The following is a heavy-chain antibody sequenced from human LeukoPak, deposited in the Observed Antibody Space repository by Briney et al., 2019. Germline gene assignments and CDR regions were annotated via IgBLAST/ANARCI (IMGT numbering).Heavy chain of an antibody. D-gene: IGHD4-17*01. Sequence: SETLSLTCTVSGGSISSSSYYWGWIRQPPGKGLEWIGSIFYSGSTYYNPSLKIRVTISVDTSKNQFSLKLSSVTAADTAVYYCARHVDGDLDYWGQGTLVTVSS. V-gene: IGHV4-39*01. CDR3: ARHVDGDLDY. J-gene: IGHJ4*02. CDR2: IFYSGST. CDR1: GGSISSSSYY.